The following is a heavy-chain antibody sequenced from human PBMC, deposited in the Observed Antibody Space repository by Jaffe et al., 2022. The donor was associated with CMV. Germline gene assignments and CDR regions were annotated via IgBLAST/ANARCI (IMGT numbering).Heavy chain of an antibody. Sequence: QLQLQESGPGQVKPSATLSLTCTVSGGSINSKSDYWAWIRQPPGKGLEWIGSVYYSGSTYYNPSLTGRITITIDTSKSQFSLNMRSVTAADTAVYFCASQWELTSIEYWGHGTLVTVSS. J-gene: IGHJ4*01. CDR3: ASQWELTSIEY. D-gene: IGHD1-26*01. CDR2: VYYSGST. V-gene: IGHV4-39*07. CDR1: GGSINSKSDY.